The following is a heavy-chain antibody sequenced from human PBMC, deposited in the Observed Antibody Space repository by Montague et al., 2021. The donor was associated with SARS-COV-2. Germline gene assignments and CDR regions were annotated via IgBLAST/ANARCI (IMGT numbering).Heavy chain of an antibody. Sequence: SETLSLTCTVSGYSISSGYYWGWIRQPSGKGLEWIGSIYHSGSTXYNPSLKSRVTISVDTSKNQFSLKLSSVTAADTAVYYCARDVRYYDFWSGRAQTSPDYWGQGTLVTVSS. CDR1: GYSISSGYY. J-gene: IGHJ4*02. V-gene: IGHV4-38-2*02. CDR3: ARDVRYYDFWSGRAQTSPDY. CDR2: IYHSGST. D-gene: IGHD3-3*01.